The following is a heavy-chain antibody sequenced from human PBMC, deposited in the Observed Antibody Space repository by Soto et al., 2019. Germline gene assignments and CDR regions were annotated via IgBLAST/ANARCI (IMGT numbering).Heavy chain of an antibody. V-gene: IGHV1-69*12. J-gene: IGHJ5*02. CDR1: GGTFSSYA. CDR3: AGEDERWFDP. Sequence: QVQLVQSGAEVKKPGSSVKVSCKASGGTFSSYAINWVRQAPGQGLEWMGGIIPIFGTADYAQKFQGRVTIIADESTTTAYMELSSLRSEDTAVYYCAGEDERWFDPWGQGTLVTVSS. CDR2: IIPIFGTA.